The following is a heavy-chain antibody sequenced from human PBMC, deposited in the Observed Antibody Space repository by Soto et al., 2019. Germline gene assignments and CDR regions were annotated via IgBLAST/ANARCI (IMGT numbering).Heavy chain of an antibody. D-gene: IGHD4-17*01. CDR1: GGSISSSSYY. CDR2: IYYSGST. CDR3: ARHGVLDYGDSQFDY. V-gene: IGHV4-39*01. Sequence: SETLSLTCTVSGGSISSSSYYWGWIRQPPGKGLEWIGSIYYSGSTYYNPSLKSRVTISVDTSKNQFSLKLSSVTAADTAVYYCARHGVLDYGDSQFDYWGQGTLVTVS. J-gene: IGHJ4*02.